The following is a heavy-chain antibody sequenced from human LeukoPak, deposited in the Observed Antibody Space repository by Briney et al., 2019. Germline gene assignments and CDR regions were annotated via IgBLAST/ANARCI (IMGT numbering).Heavy chain of an antibody. D-gene: IGHD1-14*01. CDR3: ARVPHEITEDYYYYMDV. V-gene: IGHV3-23*01. CDR1: GFTFSSYA. Sequence: PGGSLRLSCAASGFTFSSYAINWVRQAQGKGLDWASGISDSGGRTYYADSVKGRFTISRDNSKNTLYLQMNSLRAEDTAVYYCARVPHEITEDYYYYMDVWGKGTTVTVSS. CDR2: ISDSGGRT. J-gene: IGHJ6*03.